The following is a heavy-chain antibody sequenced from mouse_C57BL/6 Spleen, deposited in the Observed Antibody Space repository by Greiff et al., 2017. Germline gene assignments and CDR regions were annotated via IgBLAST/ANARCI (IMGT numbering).Heavy chain of an antibody. V-gene: IGHV1-4*01. CDR3: ASLVSSALYYFDY. Sequence: VQLQQSGAELARPGASVKMSCKASGYTFTSYTMHWVKQRPGQGLEWIGYINPSSGYTKYKQKFKDKANLTADKSSGTAYMQLSSQTSEDSAVYYCASLVSSALYYFDYWGQGTTLTVSS. J-gene: IGHJ2*01. D-gene: IGHD3-2*02. CDR2: INPSSGYT. CDR1: GYTFTSYT.